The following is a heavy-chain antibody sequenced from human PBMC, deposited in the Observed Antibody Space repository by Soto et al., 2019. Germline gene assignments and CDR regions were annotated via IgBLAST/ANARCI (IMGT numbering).Heavy chain of an antibody. CDR3: ARSLLTSSWYAGS. D-gene: IGHD6-13*01. CDR2: IYHSGTT. CDR1: GYSISSGYY. J-gene: IGHJ5*02. V-gene: IGHV4-38-2*01. Sequence: PSETLSLTCAVSGYSISSGYYWGCIRQPPGKGLEWIGSIYHSGTTYYNPSLKSRVTISLDTSNNQFSLRLSSVTAADTAVYYCARSLLTSSWYAGSWGQGTLVTVSS.